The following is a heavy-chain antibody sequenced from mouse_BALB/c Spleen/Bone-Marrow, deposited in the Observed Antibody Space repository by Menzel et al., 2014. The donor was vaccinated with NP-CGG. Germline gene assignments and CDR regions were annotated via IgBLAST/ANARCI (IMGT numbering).Heavy chain of an antibody. V-gene: IGHV1-82*01. CDR1: GYAFSSSW. CDR3: ARDYYGSSYDY. J-gene: IGHJ2*01. Sequence: QVHVKQSGPELVKPGASVKISCKASGYAFSSSWMNWVKPRPGQGLEWIGRIYPGDGDTNYNGKFKGKATLTADKSSSTAYMQLSGLTSVDSAVYFCARDYYGSSYDYWGQGTTLTVSS. D-gene: IGHD1-1*01. CDR2: IYPGDGDT.